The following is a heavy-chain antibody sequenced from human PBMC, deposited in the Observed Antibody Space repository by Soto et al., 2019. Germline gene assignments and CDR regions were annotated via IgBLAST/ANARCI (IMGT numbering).Heavy chain of an antibody. D-gene: IGHD3-22*01. CDR3: AKTSDSSGYYRLYYYYYGMDV. Sequence: GGSLRFSCAASGFTFSSYAMSWVRQAPGKGLEWVSAISGSGGSTYYADSVKGRFTISRDNSKNTLYLQMNSLRAEDTAVYYCAKTSDSSGYYRLYYYYYGMDVWGQGTTVTVSS. CDR2: ISGSGGST. J-gene: IGHJ6*02. V-gene: IGHV3-23*01. CDR1: GFTFSSYA.